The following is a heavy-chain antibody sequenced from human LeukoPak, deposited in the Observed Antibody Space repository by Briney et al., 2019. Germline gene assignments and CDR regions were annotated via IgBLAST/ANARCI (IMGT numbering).Heavy chain of an antibody. CDR2: IKQDGSEI. J-gene: IGHJ6*03. CDR1: GFTFTTYW. Sequence: QTGGSLRLSCAASGFTFTTYWMNWVRQAPGKGLEWVANIKQDGSEINYVDSVKGRFTISRDNAKNSLYLQMNSLRAEDTAVYYCARDYYQMGRGYYYYYMDVWGKGTTVTVSS. D-gene: IGHD3-22*01. CDR3: ARDYYQMGRGYYYYYMDV. V-gene: IGHV3-7*01.